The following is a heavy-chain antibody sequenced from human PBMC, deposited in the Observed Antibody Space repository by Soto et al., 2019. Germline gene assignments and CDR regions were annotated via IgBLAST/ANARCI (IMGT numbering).Heavy chain of an antibody. CDR2: ITGSGSDT. CDR1: GFTFNNYA. V-gene: IGHV3-23*01. D-gene: IGHD2-2*01. Sequence: GGSLRLSCAASGFTFNNYAMGWVRQAPGKGLEWVSAITGSGSDTYYVDSVKGRFTISRDNSKNTLYPQMNSLRIEDTAVFYCAKLGSSSWSPHYYFDYWGQGTLVTVSS. J-gene: IGHJ4*02. CDR3: AKLGSSSWSPHYYFDY.